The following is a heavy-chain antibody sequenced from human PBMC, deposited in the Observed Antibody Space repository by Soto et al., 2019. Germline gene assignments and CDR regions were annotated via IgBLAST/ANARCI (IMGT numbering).Heavy chain of an antibody. D-gene: IGHD5-18*01. J-gene: IGHJ6*02. CDR3: ARGGRIVDTGIGYYYYHAIDV. CDR1: GYTFTSYY. V-gene: IGHV1-46*01. Sequence: GASVKVSCKASGYTFTSYYIHWVRQAPGQGLEWMGIFNPTGDTASYAQKLQGRVTMTRDTSTGTAYMELGSLRSEDTAVYYCARGGRIVDTGIGYYYYHAIDVWGQGTMVTVSS. CDR2: FNPTGDTA.